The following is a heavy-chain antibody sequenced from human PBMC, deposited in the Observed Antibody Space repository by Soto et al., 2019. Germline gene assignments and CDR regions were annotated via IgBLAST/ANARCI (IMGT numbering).Heavy chain of an antibody. CDR1: GFTFSSYR. CDR3: ARDSSFGSSWYHIDGDYYGMDV. CDR2: ISSSSSTI. D-gene: IGHD6-13*01. V-gene: IGHV3-48*02. Sequence: GGSLRLSCAASGFTFSSYRMNWVRQAPGKGLEWVSYISSSSSTIYYADSVKGRFTISRDNAKNSLYLQMNSLRDEDTAVYYCARDSSFGSSWYHIDGDYYGMDVWGQGTTVTVSS. J-gene: IGHJ6*02.